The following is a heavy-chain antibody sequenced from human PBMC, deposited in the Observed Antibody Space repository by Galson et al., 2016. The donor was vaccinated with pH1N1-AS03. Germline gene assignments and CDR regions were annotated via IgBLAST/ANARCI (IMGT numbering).Heavy chain of an antibody. V-gene: IGHV3-64*02. J-gene: IGHJ6*02. CDR1: GFTFSSYS. Sequence: SLRLSCAASGFTFSSYSIHWVRQAPGKGLEYVSAISSDGDTYYTDSVKGRFTISRDKSKNTVYLQMGSLRPEDVAVYYCAREAEHYYYAPDVWGQGTTVTVSS. CDR2: ISSDGDT. CDR3: AREAEHYYYAPDV.